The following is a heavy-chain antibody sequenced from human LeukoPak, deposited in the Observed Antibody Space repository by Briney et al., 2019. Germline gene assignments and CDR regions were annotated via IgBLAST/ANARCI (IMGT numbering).Heavy chain of an antibody. V-gene: IGHV3-66*01. CDR3: ARDPSYSSSWKDS. D-gene: IGHD6-13*01. CDR1: GFTVSSNY. Sequence: GGSLRLSCAASGFTVSSNYMSWVRQAPGKGLEWVSVIYSGGSTYYADSVEGRFTISRDNSKNTLYLQMNSLRAEDTAVYYCARDPSYSSSWKDSWGQGTLVTVSS. CDR2: IYSGGST. J-gene: IGHJ4*02.